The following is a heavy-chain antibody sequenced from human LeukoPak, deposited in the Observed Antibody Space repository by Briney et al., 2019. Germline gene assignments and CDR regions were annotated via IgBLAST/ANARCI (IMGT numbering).Heavy chain of an antibody. Sequence: GGSLRLSCAASGFTFDDYAMHWVRQAPGKGLEWVSLISWDGGSTYYADSVKGRFTISRDNSKNSLYLQMNSLRAEDTALYYCAKDKGYSSGWYYFDYWGQRTLVTVSS. CDR2: ISWDGGST. CDR3: AKDKGYSSGWYYFDY. V-gene: IGHV3-43D*03. J-gene: IGHJ4*02. CDR1: GFTFDDYA. D-gene: IGHD6-19*01.